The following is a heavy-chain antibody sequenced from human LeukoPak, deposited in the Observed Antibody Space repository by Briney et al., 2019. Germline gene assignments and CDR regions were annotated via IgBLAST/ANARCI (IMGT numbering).Heavy chain of an antibody. CDR3: ARAGVLWFGELAYYYYYGMDV. CDR1: GYSISSGYY. Sequence: PETLSLTCAVSGYSISSGYYWGWIRQPPGKGLEWIGSIYHSGSTYYNPSLKSRVTISVDTSKNQFSLKLSSVTAADTAVYYCARAGVLWFGELAYYYYYGMDVWGKGTTVTVSS. D-gene: IGHD3-10*01. V-gene: IGHV4-38-2*01. CDR2: IYHSGST. J-gene: IGHJ6*04.